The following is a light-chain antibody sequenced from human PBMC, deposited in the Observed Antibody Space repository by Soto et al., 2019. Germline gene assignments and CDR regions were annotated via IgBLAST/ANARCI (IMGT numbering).Light chain of an antibody. V-gene: IGKV3-11*01. J-gene: IGKJ5*01. CDR1: QTVGRF. CDR2: DAS. Sequence: DMVLTQSPATLSLSPGDRVTLSCRASQTVGRFLSWYQHSPGQGPRLLVYDASNRATGVPARFSGSGSETDFSLTFTILALEGFAADYWPQRLHRPFTLGQGTRLEI. CDR3: PQRLHRPFT.